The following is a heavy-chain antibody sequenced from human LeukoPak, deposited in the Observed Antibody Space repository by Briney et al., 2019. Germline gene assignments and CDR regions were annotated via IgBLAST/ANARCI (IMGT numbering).Heavy chain of an antibody. Sequence: SETLSLTCAVYGGSFSGYYWSWIRQPPGKGLEWIGEINHSGSTNYNPSLKSRGTISVDTSKNQFSRKLSSVTAADTAVYYCAREQGSSRYFDYWGQGTLVTLSS. CDR1: GGSFSGYY. J-gene: IGHJ4*02. D-gene: IGHD6-13*01. CDR3: AREQGSSRYFDY. CDR2: INHSGST. V-gene: IGHV4-34*01.